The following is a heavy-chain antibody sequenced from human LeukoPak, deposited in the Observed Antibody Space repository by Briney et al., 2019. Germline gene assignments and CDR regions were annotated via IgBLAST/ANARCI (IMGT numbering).Heavy chain of an antibody. Sequence: GGSLRLSCAASGFTFSSYWMSWVRQAPGKGLEWVANIKQDGSEKYYVDSVKGRFTISRDNAKNSLYLQMNSLRAEDTAVYYCASETGSHKQLWGTFDYWGQGTLVTVSS. CDR1: GFTFSSYW. CDR3: ASETGSHKQLWGTFDY. J-gene: IGHJ4*02. CDR2: IKQDGSEK. V-gene: IGHV3-7*01. D-gene: IGHD5-18*01.